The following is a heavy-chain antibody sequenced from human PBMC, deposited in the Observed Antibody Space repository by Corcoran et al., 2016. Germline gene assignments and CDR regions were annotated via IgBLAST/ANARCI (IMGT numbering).Heavy chain of an antibody. D-gene: IGHD6-19*01. J-gene: IGHJ5*02. CDR2: IYYSGST. Sequence: QVQLQESGPGLVKPSETLSLTCTVSGGSLSSYYWSWIRQPPWTGIEWIGYIYYSGSTNYNPSLTSRITISVDPSTNQFSLKLSSVTAADTAVYYCAGAVAGYGWFDPWGQGTRVTVSS. V-gene: IGHV4-59*01. CDR1: GGSLSSYY. CDR3: AGAVAGYGWFDP.